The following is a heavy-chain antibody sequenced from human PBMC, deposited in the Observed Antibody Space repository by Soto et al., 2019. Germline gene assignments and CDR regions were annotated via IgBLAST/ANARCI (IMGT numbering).Heavy chain of an antibody. V-gene: IGHV1-46*03. CDR2: INPSGGST. D-gene: IGHD3-10*01. CDR1: GYTFTSYY. CDR3: ARGFGLDV. Sequence: QVQLVQSGAEVKKPGASVKVSCKASGYTFTSYYMHWVRQAPGQGLEWMGIINPSGGSTSYAQKFQGRVAMPRDTYTSTGYMELSSLRAEDAAEYYCARGFGLDVWGQGSTVTVSS. J-gene: IGHJ6*02.